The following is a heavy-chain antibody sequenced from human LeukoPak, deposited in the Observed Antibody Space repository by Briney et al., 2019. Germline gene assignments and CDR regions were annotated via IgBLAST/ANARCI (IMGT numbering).Heavy chain of an antibody. Sequence: PSETLSLTCTVSGGSISSYYWNWIRLPAGKGLEWIGRIYTSGSTNYNPSLKSRVTMSVDTSKNQFSLKLNSVTAADTAVYYCARGIIGAAAALGLWGQGTLVTVSS. CDR1: GGSISSYY. V-gene: IGHV4-4*07. CDR2: IYTSGST. D-gene: IGHD6-13*01. J-gene: IGHJ4*02. CDR3: ARGIIGAAAALGL.